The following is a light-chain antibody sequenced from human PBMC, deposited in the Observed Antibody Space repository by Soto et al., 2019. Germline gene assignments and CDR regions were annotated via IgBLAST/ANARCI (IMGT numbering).Light chain of an antibody. CDR2: EDN. CDR1: SSDVGSYNL. J-gene: IGLJ3*02. CDR3: CSYAPISTVV. V-gene: IGLV2-23*01. Sequence: QSALTQPASVSGSPGQSITISRTGTSSDVGSYNLVSWYQQHPGKAPKLMVYEDNKRPSGVSNRFSGSKSGNTASLTISGLQAEDEAHYYCCSYAPISTVVFGGGTKLTVL.